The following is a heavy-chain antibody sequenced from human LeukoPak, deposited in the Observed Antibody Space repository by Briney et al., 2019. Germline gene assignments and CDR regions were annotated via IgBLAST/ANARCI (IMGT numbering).Heavy chain of an antibody. CDR1: GFTFSSYA. D-gene: IGHD5-24*01. CDR2: ISGSGGST. CDR3: AKALGGYNVYAEYFQH. Sequence: GGSLRLSCAASGFTFSSYAVSWVRQAPGKGLEWVSAISGSGGSTYYADSVKGRFTISRDNSKNTLYLQMNSLRAEDTAVYYCAKALGGYNVYAEYFQHWGQGTLVTVSS. V-gene: IGHV3-23*01. J-gene: IGHJ1*01.